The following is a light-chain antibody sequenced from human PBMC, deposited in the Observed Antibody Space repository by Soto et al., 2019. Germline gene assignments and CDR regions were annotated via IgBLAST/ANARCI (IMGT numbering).Light chain of an antibody. CDR2: GVS. CDR1: QSVRSN. J-gene: IGKJ1*01. CDR3: QQYNNWPPTWT. Sequence: MMMTQSPATLSVSPGERATLSCRASQSVRSNLAWYQQKPGQAPRLLIYGVSTRATDIPARFSGSGSGTEFTLTISSLQSEDFAVYYCQQYNNWPPTWTFGQGTKVDIK. V-gene: IGKV3-15*01.